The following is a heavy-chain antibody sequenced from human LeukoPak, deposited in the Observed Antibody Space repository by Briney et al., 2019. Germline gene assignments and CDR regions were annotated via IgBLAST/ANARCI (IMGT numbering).Heavy chain of an antibody. J-gene: IGHJ4*02. CDR2: IDYSGGNT. CDR3: AKPRTTYYYDSSGYWGAFDY. D-gene: IGHD3-22*01. CDR1: GFTLSYE. Sequence: GGSLRLSCTASGFTLSYEMSWIRQAPGKGLEWVSSIDYSGGNTYYADSVKGRFTISRDNSKNTLYLQLNSLRGDDTAVYYCAKPRTTYYYDSSGYWGAFDYWGQGTLVTVSS. V-gene: IGHV3-23*01.